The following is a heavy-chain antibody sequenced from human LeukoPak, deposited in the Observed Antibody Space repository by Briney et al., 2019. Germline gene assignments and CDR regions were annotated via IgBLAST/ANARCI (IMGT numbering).Heavy chain of an antibody. D-gene: IGHD3-3*01. Sequence: GGSLRLSCAASGFTFSSYSMNWVRQAPGKGLEWVSSISSSSSYIYYADSVKGRFTISRDNAKNSLYLQMNSLRAEDTAVYYCARDPGDDFWSGYYTENWFDPWGQGTLVTVSS. V-gene: IGHV3-21*01. CDR1: GFTFSSYS. CDR2: ISSSSSYI. CDR3: ARDPGDDFWSGYYTENWFDP. J-gene: IGHJ5*02.